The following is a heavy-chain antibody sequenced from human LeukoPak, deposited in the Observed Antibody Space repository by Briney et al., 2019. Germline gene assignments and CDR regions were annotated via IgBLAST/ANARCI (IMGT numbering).Heavy chain of an antibody. CDR2: IYSSGNT. CDR3: ARLRWQLVGPYFDY. J-gene: IGHJ4*02. D-gene: IGHD1-26*01. V-gene: IGHV4-59*01. Sequence: SETLSLTCSFSGDSISTYYWSWIRQSPGKGLEWIGHIYSSGNTDYNSSLKSRVTISVDTSKSQFSLRLSSVTATATAVSYCARLRWQLVGPYFDYWGQGILVTVSS. CDR1: GDSISTYY.